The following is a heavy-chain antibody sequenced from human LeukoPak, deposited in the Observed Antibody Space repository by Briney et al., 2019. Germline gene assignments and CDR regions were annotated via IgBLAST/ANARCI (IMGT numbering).Heavy chain of an antibody. J-gene: IGHJ4*02. Sequence: SETLSLTCTVSRGSISSSAYYWGWIRQPPGKGLQWIGTIYYSGSTYYNPTLKSRVSISLDTSKNQFSLKLSSVTAADTAVYYCARHRSTYDSSGYSPLYYFDYWGQGTLVTVSS. CDR2: IYYSGST. V-gene: IGHV4-39*01. CDR1: RGSISSSAYY. D-gene: IGHD3-22*01. CDR3: ARHRSTYDSSGYSPLYYFDY.